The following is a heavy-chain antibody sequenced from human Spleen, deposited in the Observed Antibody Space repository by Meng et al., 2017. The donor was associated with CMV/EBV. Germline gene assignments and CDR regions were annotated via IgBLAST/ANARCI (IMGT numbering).Heavy chain of an antibody. CDR3: ARDHWVSGSSGYYYFDY. CDR2: ISAYKGNT. D-gene: IGHD3-22*01. J-gene: IGHJ4*02. V-gene: IGHV1-18*01. Sequence: ASVKVACKASGYTFTSYGISWVRQAPGQGLEWMGWISAYKGNTNYAHKFQSRVTMTTDKSTSTAYMELSSLRSEDTAVYYCARDHWVSGSSGYYYFDYWGQGTLVTVSS. CDR1: GYTFTSYG.